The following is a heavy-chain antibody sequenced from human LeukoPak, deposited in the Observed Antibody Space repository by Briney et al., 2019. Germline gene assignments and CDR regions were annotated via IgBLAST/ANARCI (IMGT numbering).Heavy chain of an antibody. Sequence: PGGSLRLSCAASGFTFLSYSMNWVRQAPGKGLEWVSSISSTSSSYIYYADSVKGRFTISRDNAKNSLYLQMNSLRAEDTAVYYCARDFFGAGSYSSGWPWGQGTLVTVSS. V-gene: IGHV3-21*01. CDR3: ARDFFGAGSYSSGWP. D-gene: IGHD6-19*01. CDR2: ISSTSSSYI. CDR1: GFTFLSYS. J-gene: IGHJ5*02.